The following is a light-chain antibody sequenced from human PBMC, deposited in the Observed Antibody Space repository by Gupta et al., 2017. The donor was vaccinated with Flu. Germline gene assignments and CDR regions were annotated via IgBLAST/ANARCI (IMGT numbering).Light chain of an antibody. CDR3: SSYRSSSTLVVL. V-gene: IGLV2-14*01. CDR2: DVS. Sequence: GTSGCAGDLYYLPSYQQHPGRAPKLMIYDVSNRPSGVSARFSGSKSGNTASLTISGLQAEDEAVYYCSSYRSSSTLVVLFGGGPKLTVL. J-gene: IGLJ2*01. CDR1: SGCAGDLYY.